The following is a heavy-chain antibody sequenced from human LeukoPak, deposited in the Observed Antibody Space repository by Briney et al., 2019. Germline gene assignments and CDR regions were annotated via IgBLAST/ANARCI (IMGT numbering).Heavy chain of an antibody. J-gene: IGHJ4*02. CDR3: ARGRRDGYNY. CDR1: GFTVSSNY. V-gene: IGHV3-53*01. D-gene: IGHD5-24*01. CDR2: IYSGGNT. Sequence: GGSLRLSCAASGFTVSSNYMNWVRQAPGKGLEWVSVIYSGGNTYYADSVKGRFTISRDNARNSLFLQMSSLRAEDTAVYYCARGRRDGYNYWGQGTLVTVSS.